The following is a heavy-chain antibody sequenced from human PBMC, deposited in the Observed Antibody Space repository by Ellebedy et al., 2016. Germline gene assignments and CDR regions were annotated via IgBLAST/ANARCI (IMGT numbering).Heavy chain of an antibody. CDR3: ARGVYDFWSGYYSDY. D-gene: IGHD3-3*01. Sequence: SETLSLXCAVYGGSFSGYYWSWIRQPPGKGLEWIGEINHSGSTNYNPSLKSRVTISVDTSKNQFSLKLSSVTAADTAVYYCARGVYDFWSGYYSDYWGQGTLVTVSS. J-gene: IGHJ4*02. CDR1: GGSFSGYY. V-gene: IGHV4-34*01. CDR2: INHSGST.